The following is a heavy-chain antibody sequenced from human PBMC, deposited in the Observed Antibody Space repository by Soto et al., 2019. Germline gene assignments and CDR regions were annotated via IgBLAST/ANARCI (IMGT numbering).Heavy chain of an antibody. V-gene: IGHV4-30-4*07. CDR1: GGSISSGGYS. J-gene: IGHJ4*02. D-gene: IGHD3-10*01. Sequence: PSETLSLTCAVSGGSISSGGYSWSWILHPPGKGLEWIGYIYYSGSTNYNPSLKSRVTISLDTSKNQFSLKLSSVTAADTAVYYCARHNYGSGSTYFDYWGQGTLVTVSS. CDR2: IYYSGST. CDR3: ARHNYGSGSTYFDY.